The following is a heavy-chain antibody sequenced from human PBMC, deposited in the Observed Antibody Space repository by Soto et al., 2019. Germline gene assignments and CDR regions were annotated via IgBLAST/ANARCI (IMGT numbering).Heavy chain of an antibody. CDR2: ISSSSSYI. Sequence: GGSLRVSCAASGFTFSSYSMNWVRQAPGKGLEWVSSISSSSSYIYYADSVKGRFTISRDNAKNSLYLQMNSLRAEDTAVYYCARSRRAAAGTVRFDPWGQGTLGTGSS. D-gene: IGHD6-13*01. J-gene: IGHJ5*02. V-gene: IGHV3-21*01. CDR1: GFTFSSYS. CDR3: ARSRRAAAGTVRFDP.